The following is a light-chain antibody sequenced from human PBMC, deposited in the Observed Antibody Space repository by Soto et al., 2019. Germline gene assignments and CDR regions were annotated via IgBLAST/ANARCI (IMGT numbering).Light chain of an antibody. V-gene: IGKV3-20*01. CDR1: MSVSSSY. J-gene: IGKJ1*01. CDR3: QQYGSSPWT. Sequence: EIVLTQSPGTLSLSPGDRTTLSCRTSMSVSSSYLAWYQQKPGQAPRLLIYGASSRATGIPDRFSGSGSGTDFTLTISTLEPEDFAVYYCQQYGSSPWTFGQGTKVEIK. CDR2: GAS.